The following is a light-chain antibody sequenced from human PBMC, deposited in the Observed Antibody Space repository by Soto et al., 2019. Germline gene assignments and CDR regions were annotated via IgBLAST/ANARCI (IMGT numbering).Light chain of an antibody. CDR1: QSVSLS. V-gene: IGKV3-11*01. J-gene: IGKJ1*01. CDR3: QERTGWPPWT. Sequence: VVLTQSQATLSLSPGGRATLSCRASQSVSLSLAWYQQKPGQAPRLLIYDASKRASGFPARFSGSGSGTDFTLTISSLEPEDFAVYYCQERTGWPPWTFGQGTKVAIK. CDR2: DAS.